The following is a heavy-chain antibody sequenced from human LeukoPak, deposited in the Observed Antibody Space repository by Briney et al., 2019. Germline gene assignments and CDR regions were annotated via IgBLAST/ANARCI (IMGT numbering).Heavy chain of an antibody. CDR3: TTASPICSTTSCYSWYLDL. CDR2: IKSKTDGGTT. D-gene: IGHD2-2*02. V-gene: IGHV3-15*01. Sequence: GGSLRLSCAASGFTFSNAWMSWVRQAPGKGLEWVGRIKSKTDGGTTDYAAPVKGRFTISRDDSKNTLYLQMNSLKTEDTAVYYCTTASPICSTTSCYSWYLDLWGRGTLVTVSS. J-gene: IGHJ2*01. CDR1: GFTFSNAW.